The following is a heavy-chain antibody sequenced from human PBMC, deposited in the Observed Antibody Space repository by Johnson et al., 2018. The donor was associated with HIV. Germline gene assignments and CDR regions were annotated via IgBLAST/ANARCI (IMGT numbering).Heavy chain of an antibody. D-gene: IGHD3-10*01. Sequence: MLLVESGGGLVKPGGSLRLSCAASGFTFSNAWMSWVRQAPGKGLEWVANIKQDGSEKYYLDSVKGRFTISSANSKNTLYLQMNSLRVEDTAVYYCAKSTQASILRESGPYGAFDIWGQGTMVTVSS. CDR2: IKQDGSEK. V-gene: IGHV3-7*02. J-gene: IGHJ3*02. CDR1: GFTFSNAW. CDR3: AKSTQASILRESGPYGAFDI.